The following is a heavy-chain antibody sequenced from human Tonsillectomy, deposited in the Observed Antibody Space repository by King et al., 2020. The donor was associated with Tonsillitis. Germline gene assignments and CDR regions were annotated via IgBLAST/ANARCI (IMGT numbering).Heavy chain of an antibody. Sequence: VQLQESGPGLVKPSQTLSLTCTVSGGSINNGNFYWSWIRQPAGKGLEWIGRIYTSGSTSYNPSLKSRITMSVDTSKNQFSLRLSSVTAADTAVYYCARVTTIFGVFIGEGDWFDPWGQGTLVTVSS. D-gene: IGHD3-3*01. CDR2: IYTSGST. J-gene: IGHJ5*02. CDR1: GGSINNGNFY. V-gene: IGHV4-61*02. CDR3: ARVTTIFGVFIGEGDWFDP.